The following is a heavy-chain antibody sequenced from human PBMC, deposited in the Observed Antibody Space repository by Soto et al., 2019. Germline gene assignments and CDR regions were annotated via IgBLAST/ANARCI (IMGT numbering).Heavy chain of an antibody. Sequence: PSETLSLTCTVSGGSISSNYWTWIRQPPGKGLEWIGYVYNSGSTNYNPSLKSRVTISEDTSKSQFSLKVNSMTAADTAVYYCARYRREGVAGYTLDNWGQGILVTVSS. CDR2: VYNSGST. D-gene: IGHD2-15*01. J-gene: IGHJ4*02. CDR1: GGSISSNY. V-gene: IGHV4-59*01. CDR3: ARYRREGVAGYTLDN.